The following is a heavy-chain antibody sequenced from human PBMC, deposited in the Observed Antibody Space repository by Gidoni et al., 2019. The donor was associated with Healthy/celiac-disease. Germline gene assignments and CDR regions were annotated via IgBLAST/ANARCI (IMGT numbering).Heavy chain of an antibody. J-gene: IGHJ5*02. V-gene: IGHV3-33*01. CDR1: GFNFSSYG. CDR3: ARDRVYYDSSGYRYNWFDP. Sequence: QVQLVESGGGVVQPGRSLRLSCAASGFNFSSYGMHWVRQAPGKGLGWVAVIWYDGSNKYYADSVKGRFTISRDNSKNTLYLQMNSLRAEDTAVDYCARDRVYYDSSGYRYNWFDPWGQGTLVTVSS. D-gene: IGHD3-22*01. CDR2: IWYDGSNK.